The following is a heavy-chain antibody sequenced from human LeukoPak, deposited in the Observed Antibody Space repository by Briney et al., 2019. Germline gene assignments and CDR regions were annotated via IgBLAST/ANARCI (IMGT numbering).Heavy chain of an antibody. CDR2: STGGST. V-gene: IGHV3-23*01. CDR1: GFSFSSYA. J-gene: IGHJ2*01. Sequence: GGSLRLSCAASGFSFSSYAMSWVRQAPGKGLEWVSASTGGSTYYPDSVTGRVTVSRDNSKNTLYLHLNSLRAEDTAVYYCAKGALGAAYWYFDVWGRGTLVSVSS. CDR3: AKGALGAAYWYFDV. D-gene: IGHD1-26*01.